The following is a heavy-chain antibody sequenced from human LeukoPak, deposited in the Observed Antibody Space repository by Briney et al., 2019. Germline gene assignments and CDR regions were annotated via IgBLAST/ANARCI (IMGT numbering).Heavy chain of an antibody. CDR2: IRSKADSYTT. CDR1: GFTFSGSA. D-gene: IGHD6-13*01. Sequence: GGSLRLSCAASGFTFSGSAMHWVRQASGKGLEWLGSIRSKADSYTTAYAASVKGRFIVSRDDSKNTAYLQMNSLKTEDTAVYYCRAAAVLNDYWGQGTLVTVSS. J-gene: IGHJ4*02. CDR3: RAAAVLNDY. V-gene: IGHV3-73*01.